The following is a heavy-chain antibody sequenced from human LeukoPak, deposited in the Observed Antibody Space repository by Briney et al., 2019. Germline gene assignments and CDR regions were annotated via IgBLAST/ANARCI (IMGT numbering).Heavy chain of an antibody. CDR3: ARAPRYFDWVGAFDI. Sequence: SETLSLTCAVYGGSFGGYYWSWIRQPPGKGLEWIGEINHSGSTNYNPSLKSRVTISVDTSKNQFSLKLSSVTAADTAVYYCARAPRYFDWVGAFDIWGQGTMVTVSS. CDR2: INHSGST. D-gene: IGHD3-9*01. V-gene: IGHV4-34*01. CDR1: GGSFGGYY. J-gene: IGHJ3*02.